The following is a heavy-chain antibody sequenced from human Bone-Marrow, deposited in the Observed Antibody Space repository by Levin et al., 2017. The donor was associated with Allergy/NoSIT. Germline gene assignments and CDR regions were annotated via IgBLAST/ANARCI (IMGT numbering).Heavy chain of an antibody. V-gene: IGHV7-4-1*01. CDR2: INTDTGTP. D-gene: IGHD6-13*01. CDR3: ARGPQTYSTSWYWFDY. J-gene: IGHJ4*02. Sequence: RASVKVSCKASGYTFTRYAMNWLRQAPGQGLEWMGWINTDTGTPTFAPGFTGRFVFSLDSSVSTAYLQISSLEAADTAVYYCARGPQTYSTSWYWFDYWGQGNLVAVSS. CDR1: GYTFTRYA.